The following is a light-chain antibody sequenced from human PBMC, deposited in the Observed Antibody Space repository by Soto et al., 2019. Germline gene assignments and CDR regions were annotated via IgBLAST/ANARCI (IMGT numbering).Light chain of an antibody. Sequence: DIVMTQSPDSLAVSLGERATINCKSSQSVLYSSNNKNYLAWYQQKPGQPPKLLIYWASTRESGVPDRFSGSGSGTDFTLTISSLQAEDVAVYYCDQHYSSPRTFGQGTKVEIK. CDR1: QSVLYSSNNKNY. V-gene: IGKV4-1*01. CDR3: DQHYSSPRT. CDR2: WAS. J-gene: IGKJ1*01.